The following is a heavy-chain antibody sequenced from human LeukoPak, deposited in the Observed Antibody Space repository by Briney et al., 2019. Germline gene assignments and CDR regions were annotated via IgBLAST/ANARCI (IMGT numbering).Heavy chain of an antibody. V-gene: IGHV4-34*01. Sequence: SETLSLTCAVYGGSFSGYYWSWVRQPPGKGLEWIGEINHGGSTNYNPSLKSRVTISVDTSKNQFSLKLSSVTAADTAVYYCATRVYSSGWYRANWFDPWGQGTLVTVSS. CDR2: INHGGST. J-gene: IGHJ5*02. D-gene: IGHD6-19*01. CDR1: GGSFSGYY. CDR3: ATRVYSSGWYRANWFDP.